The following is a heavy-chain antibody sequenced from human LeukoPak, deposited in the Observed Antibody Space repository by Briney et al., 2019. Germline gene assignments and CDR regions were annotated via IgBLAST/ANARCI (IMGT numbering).Heavy chain of an antibody. Sequence: GASVKVSCKASGGTFSSYAISWVRQAPGQGLEWMGWISAYNGNTNYAQKLQGRVTMTTDTSTSTAYMELRSLRSDDTAVYYCARVSDFWSGYYLDYWGQGTLVTVSS. CDR2: ISAYNGNT. D-gene: IGHD3-3*01. J-gene: IGHJ4*02. CDR3: ARVSDFWSGYYLDY. V-gene: IGHV1-18*01. CDR1: GGTFSSYA.